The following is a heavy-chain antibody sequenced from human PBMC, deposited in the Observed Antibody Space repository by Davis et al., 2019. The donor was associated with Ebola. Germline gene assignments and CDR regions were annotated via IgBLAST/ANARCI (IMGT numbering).Heavy chain of an antibody. V-gene: IGHV1-69*13. J-gene: IGHJ4*02. CDR1: GGTFSSYA. Sequence: AASVKVSCKASGGTFSSYAISWVRQAPGQGLEWMGGIIPIFGTANYAQKFQGRVTITADESTSTAYMELSSLRSEDTAVYYCARGWRLVLFDYWGQGTLVTVSS. D-gene: IGHD6-6*01. CDR2: IIPIFGTA. CDR3: ARGWRLVLFDY.